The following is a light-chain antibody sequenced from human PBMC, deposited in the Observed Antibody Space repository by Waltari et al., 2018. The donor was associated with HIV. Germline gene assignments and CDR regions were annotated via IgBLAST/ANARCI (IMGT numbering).Light chain of an antibody. Sequence: IQMTQSPSTLSASVGDRVTITCRASQHISSWLAWYQQKPGKAPSLLTRQTSTLETGVPSRFSGSGSGTEFTLTISSLQPDDFATYYCQQFNSYPFTFGPGTKVDIK. CDR2: QTS. CDR1: QHISSW. J-gene: IGKJ3*01. V-gene: IGKV1-5*03. CDR3: QQFNSYPFT.